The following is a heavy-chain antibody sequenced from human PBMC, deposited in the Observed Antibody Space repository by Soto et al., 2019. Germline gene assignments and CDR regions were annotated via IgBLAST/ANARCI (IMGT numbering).Heavy chain of an antibody. Sequence: SETLSLTCTVSGGSISSGGYYWSWIRQHPGKGLEWIGYIYYSGSTYYNPSLKSRVTISVDTSKNQFSLKLSSVTAADTAVYYCARGGGSYGIEFPLDYWGQGTLVTVSS. CDR3: ARGGGSYGIEFPLDY. D-gene: IGHD3-16*01. CDR1: GGSISSGGYY. J-gene: IGHJ4*02. CDR2: IYYSGST. V-gene: IGHV4-31*03.